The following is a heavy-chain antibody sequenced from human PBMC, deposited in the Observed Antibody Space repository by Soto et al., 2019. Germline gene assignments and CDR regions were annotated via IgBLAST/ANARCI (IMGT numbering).Heavy chain of an antibody. V-gene: IGHV1-18*01. CDR3: ARVDGDTLDY. J-gene: IGHJ4*02. CDR1: GYTFTHYG. CDR2: INAYIVDT. D-gene: IGHD2-21*02. Sequence: QVQLVQSGAEVKKPGASVKVSCKASGYTFTHYGITWVRQAPGQGLEWTGWINAYIVDTKSAQKYQGRVTVTIDTSTSTAYRELRSLRSDDTAVYYCARVDGDTLDYWGQGTLVRVSA.